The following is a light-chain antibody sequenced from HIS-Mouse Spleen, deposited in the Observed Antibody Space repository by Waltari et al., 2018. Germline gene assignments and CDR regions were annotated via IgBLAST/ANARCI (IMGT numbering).Light chain of an antibody. V-gene: IGLV3-10*01. CDR2: EDS. J-gene: IGLJ2*01. Sequence: SYELTQPPSVSVPPGQTARTTCSGDASPKKYAYWYQQKSGQAPVLVIYEDSKRPSGIPERFSGSSSGTMATLTISGAQVEDEADYYCYSTDSSGNHRVFGGGTKLTVL. CDR1: ASPKKY. CDR3: YSTDSSGNHRV.